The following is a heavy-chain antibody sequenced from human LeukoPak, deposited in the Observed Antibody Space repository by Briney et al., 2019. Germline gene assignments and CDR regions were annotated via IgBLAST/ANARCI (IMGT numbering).Heavy chain of an antibody. CDR3: ASFTAMYN. J-gene: IGHJ4*02. V-gene: IGHV3-48*01. CDR1: GFTVSSNY. CDR2: ISSSSVTI. Sequence: GGSLRLSCAASGFTVSSNYMNWVRQAPGKGLEWVSYISSSSVTIYYADSVKGRFTISRDNAKNSLYLQMNSLRVEDTAVYYCASFTAMYNWGQGTPVTVSS. D-gene: IGHD5-18*01.